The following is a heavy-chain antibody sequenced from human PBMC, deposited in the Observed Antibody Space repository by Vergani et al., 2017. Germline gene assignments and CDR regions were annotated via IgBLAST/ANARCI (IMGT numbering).Heavy chain of an antibody. CDR1: GGSFSGYY. Sequence: QVQLQQWGAGLLKPSETLSLTCAVYGGSFSGYYWSWIRQHPGKGLEWIGEINHSGNTNYNPSLKSRVTISVDTSKNQFYLKLSSVTAADTAVYYCARRPYYYDSSGYSKYYYYGMDVWGQGTTVTVSS. V-gene: IGHV4-34*01. CDR3: ARRPYYYDSSGYSKYYYYGMDV. J-gene: IGHJ6*02. D-gene: IGHD3-22*01. CDR2: INHSGNT.